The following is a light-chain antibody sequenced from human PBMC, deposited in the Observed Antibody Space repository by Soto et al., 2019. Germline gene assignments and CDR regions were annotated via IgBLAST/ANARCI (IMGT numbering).Light chain of an antibody. Sequence: SYELTQPPSVSVAPGQTARITCGGNNIGSKSVHWYQQKPGQAPVLVVYDDSERPSGIPERFSGSNSGNTATLTISRVEAGDEADYYCQVGDSSSDHVVFGGGTKLTVL. J-gene: IGLJ2*01. CDR2: DDS. V-gene: IGLV3-21*02. CDR3: QVGDSSSDHVV. CDR1: NIGSKS.